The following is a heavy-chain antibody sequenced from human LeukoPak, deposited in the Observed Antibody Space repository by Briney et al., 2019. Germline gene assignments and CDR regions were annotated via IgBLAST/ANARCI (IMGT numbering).Heavy chain of an antibody. J-gene: IGHJ4*02. CDR1: GFTFSSYW. V-gene: IGHV3-74*01. CDR3: ARGGWGTAIDY. CDR2: IRGDGSST. D-gene: IGHD1-7*01. Sequence: GGTLGLSCAASGFTFSSYWMHWVRQAPGKGLVWGSYIRGDGSSTTYADSVKGRFTISRDNAQNTLDLPVNSLRAEDTAVYYCARGGWGTAIDYWAQGTLVTVSS.